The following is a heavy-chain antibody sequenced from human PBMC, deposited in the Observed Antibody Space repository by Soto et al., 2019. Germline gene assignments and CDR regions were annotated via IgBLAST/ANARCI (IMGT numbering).Heavy chain of an antibody. V-gene: IGHV3-23*01. CDR2: LSGSGGTT. J-gene: IGHJ4*02. CDR1: GVTFSNYA. D-gene: IGHD3-10*01. CDR3: AKQRADYGSGADTFYFDS. Sequence: GGSLRLSCTVSGVTFSNYAMNWVRQAPGKGLEWVSSLSGSGGTTYYADSVKGRFIISRDNSKNTMYLLMNSLRAEDTALYYCAKQRADYGSGADTFYFDSWGQGALVTVSS.